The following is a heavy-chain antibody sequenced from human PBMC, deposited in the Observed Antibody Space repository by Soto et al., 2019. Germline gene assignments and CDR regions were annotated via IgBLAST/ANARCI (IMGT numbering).Heavy chain of an antibody. Sequence: GGSLRLSCAASGFTLSSYAMSWVRQAPGKGLEWVSVISGSGGSTYYADSVKGRFTISRDNSKNTLYLQMNSLRAEDTAVYNCAKEPVGPDWYFDLWGRGTLVTVSS. CDR1: GFTLSSYA. CDR2: ISGSGGST. CDR3: AKEPVGPDWYFDL. J-gene: IGHJ2*01. V-gene: IGHV3-23*01.